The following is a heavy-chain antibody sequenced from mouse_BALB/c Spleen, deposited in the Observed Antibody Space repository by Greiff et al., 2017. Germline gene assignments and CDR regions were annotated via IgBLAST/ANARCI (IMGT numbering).Heavy chain of an antibody. CDR3: ARYYDYDVYAMDY. CDR2: IYPYNGGT. V-gene: IGHV1S29*02. J-gene: IGHJ4*01. D-gene: IGHD2-4*01. CDR1: GYTFTDYN. Sequence: EVQLQQSGPELVKPGASVKISCKASGYTFTDYNMHWVKQSHGKSLEWIGYIYPYNGGTGYNQKFKSKATLTVDNSSSTAYMELRSLTSEDSAVYYCARYYDYDVYAMDYWGQGTSVTVSS.